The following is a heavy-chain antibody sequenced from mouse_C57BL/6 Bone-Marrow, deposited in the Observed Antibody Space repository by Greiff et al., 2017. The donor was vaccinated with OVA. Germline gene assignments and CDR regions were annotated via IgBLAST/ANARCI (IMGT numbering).Heavy chain of an antibody. CDR3: ARLRYYGSSLYYYAMDY. J-gene: IGHJ4*01. D-gene: IGHD1-1*01. CDR2: IHPNSGST. Sequence: QVQLKQPGAELVKPGASVKLSCKASGYTFTSYWMHWVKQRPGQGLEWIGMIHPNSGSTNYNEKFKSKATLTVDKSSSTAYMQLSSLTSEDSAVYYCARLRYYGSSLYYYAMDYWGQGTSVTVSS. CDR1: GYTFTSYW. V-gene: IGHV1-64*01.